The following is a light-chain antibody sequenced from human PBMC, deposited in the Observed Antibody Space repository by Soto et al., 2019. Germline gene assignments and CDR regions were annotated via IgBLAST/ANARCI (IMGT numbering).Light chain of an antibody. J-gene: IGLJ2*01. CDR1: SSDVGGYNY. Sequence: QSVLTQPASVSGSPGQSITISCTGTSSDVGGYNYVSWYQQHPGKAPKLMIYDVSNRPSGVSYRFSGSKSGNTASLTISGLQAEDEADYYCSSYTSSSTLAVFGGGTKVTVL. CDR3: SSYTSSSTLAV. V-gene: IGLV2-14*01. CDR2: DVS.